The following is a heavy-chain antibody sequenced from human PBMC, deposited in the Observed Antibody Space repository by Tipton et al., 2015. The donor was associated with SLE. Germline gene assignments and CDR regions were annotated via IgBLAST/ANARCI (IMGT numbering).Heavy chain of an antibody. CDR1: GGSFSGYY. V-gene: IGHV4-59*01. CDR2: IYYSGST. Sequence: TLSLTCAVYGGSFSGYYWSWIRQPPGKGLEWIGYIYYSGSTNYNPSLKSRVTISVDTSKNQFSLKLSSVTAADTAVYYCARELVLVGASNYFDYWGQGTLVTVSS. CDR3: ARELVLVGASNYFDY. D-gene: IGHD1-26*01. J-gene: IGHJ4*02.